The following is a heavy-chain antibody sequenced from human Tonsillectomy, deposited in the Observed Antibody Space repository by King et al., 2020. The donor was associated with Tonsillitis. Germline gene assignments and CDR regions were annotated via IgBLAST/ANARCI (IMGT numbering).Heavy chain of an antibody. V-gene: IGHV4-30-2*01. Sequence: QLQESGSGLVKPSQTLSLTCAVSGGSISSGGYSWSWIRQPPGKGLEGIGSIYHSGSTIYNSSLKRRLTISVDTAKNQFSLKLTSVTAAATASYYCARAIGGGYYCDYWGQGILVTASS. CDR2: IYHSGST. J-gene: IGHJ4*02. D-gene: IGHD1-26*01. CDR1: GGSISSGGYS. CDR3: ARAIGGGYYCDY.